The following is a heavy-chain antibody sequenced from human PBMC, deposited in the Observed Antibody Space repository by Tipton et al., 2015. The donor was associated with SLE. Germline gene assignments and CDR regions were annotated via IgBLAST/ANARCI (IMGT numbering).Heavy chain of an antibody. CDR2: IYTSGST. J-gene: IGHJ2*01. Sequence: AGLVKPSETLSLTCAVYGGSFSGYYWSWIRQPAGKGLEWIGRIYTSGSTNYNPSLKSRVTISVDTSKNQFSLKLSSVTAADTAVYYCARHIGDYIWGSYRYPSRYFDLWGRGTLVTVSS. CDR3: ARHIGDYIWGSYRYPSRYFDL. D-gene: IGHD3-16*02. CDR1: GGSFSGYY. V-gene: IGHV4-59*10.